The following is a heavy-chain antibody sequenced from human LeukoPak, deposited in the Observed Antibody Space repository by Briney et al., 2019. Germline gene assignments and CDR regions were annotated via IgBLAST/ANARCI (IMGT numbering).Heavy chain of an antibody. Sequence: SETLSLTCTVSGVSISSGGYYWGWIRQPPGKGLEWIGYIYHSGSTYYNLSLKSRVTISVDRSKNQFSLKLSSVTAADTAVYYCAREPAYCGGDCYNNWFDPWGQGTLVTVSS. CDR3: AREPAYCGGDCYNNWFDP. CDR2: IYHSGST. CDR1: GVSISSGGYY. D-gene: IGHD2-21*01. J-gene: IGHJ5*02. V-gene: IGHV4-30-2*01.